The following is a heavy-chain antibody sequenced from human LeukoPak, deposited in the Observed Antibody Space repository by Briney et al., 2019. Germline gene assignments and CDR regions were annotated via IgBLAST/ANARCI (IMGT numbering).Heavy chain of an antibody. J-gene: IGHJ4*02. Sequence: SETLSLTCTGSGGSISSLYCSWIRQSADKGLEWIGRIYASGGTNYNPSLKSRVTISVDTSKNQFSLKLSSVTAADTAVYYCAGECWLQSEAGGNWGQGTLVTVSS. D-gene: IGHD5-24*01. CDR3: AGECWLQSEAGGN. CDR1: GGSISSLY. V-gene: IGHV4-4*07. CDR2: IYASGGT.